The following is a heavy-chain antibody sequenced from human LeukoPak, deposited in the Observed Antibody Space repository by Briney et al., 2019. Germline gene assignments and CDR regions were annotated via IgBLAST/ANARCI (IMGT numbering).Heavy chain of an antibody. Sequence: GASVKVSCKASGYTFTSYGISWVRQAPGQGLEWMGWINAGNGNIKYSQKLQGRVTITGDTSASTAYMELSSLRSEDTAVYYCARGYCSSTSCYMDVWGQGTTVT. CDR3: ARGYCSSTSCYMDV. CDR1: GYTFTSYG. V-gene: IGHV1-18*01. D-gene: IGHD2-2*01. J-gene: IGHJ6*02. CDR2: INAGNGNI.